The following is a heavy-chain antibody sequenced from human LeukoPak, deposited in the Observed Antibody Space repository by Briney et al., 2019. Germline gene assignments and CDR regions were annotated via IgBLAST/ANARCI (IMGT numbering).Heavy chain of an antibody. CDR3: AKRGVVIRVILVGFHKEAYYFDS. J-gene: IGHJ4*02. CDR1: GFTFNDYY. D-gene: IGHD3-22*01. CDR2: ISDSGGST. Sequence: GGSLRLSCAASGFTFNDYYMSWIRQAPGKGLEWVAGISDSGGSTNYADSVKGRFTISRDNPKNTLYLQMNSLRAEDTAVYFCAKRGVVIRVILVGFHKEAYYFDSWGQGALVTVSS. V-gene: IGHV3-23*01.